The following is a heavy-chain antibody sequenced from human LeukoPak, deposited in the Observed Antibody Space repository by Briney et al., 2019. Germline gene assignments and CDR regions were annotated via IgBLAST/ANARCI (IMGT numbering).Heavy chain of an antibody. CDR3: ARGGYFDY. CDR1: GFTLSAYS. J-gene: IGHJ4*02. CDR2: ISSSSSNI. Sequence: GGSLRLSCATSGFTLSAYSVNWVRQAPGKGLEWVSSISSSSSNIYYADSVKGRFTISRDNAKNSLYLQMNSLGAEDTAVYYCARGGYFDYWGQGTLVTVSS. V-gene: IGHV3-21*01.